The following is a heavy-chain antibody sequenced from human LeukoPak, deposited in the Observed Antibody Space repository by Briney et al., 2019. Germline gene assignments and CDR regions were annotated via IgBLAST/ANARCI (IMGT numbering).Heavy chain of an antibody. V-gene: IGHV3-7*01. J-gene: IGHJ1*01. CDR1: GFTFSSYW. CDR3: ASGPGKLGYSSSWWQYFQH. CDR2: IKQDGSEK. Sequence: PGGSLRLSCAASGFTFSSYWMSWVRQAPGKGLEWVANIKQDGSEKYYVDSVKGRFTISRDNAKNSLYLQMNSLRAEDTAVYYCASGPGKLGYSSSWWQYFQHWGQGTLVTVSS. D-gene: IGHD6-13*01.